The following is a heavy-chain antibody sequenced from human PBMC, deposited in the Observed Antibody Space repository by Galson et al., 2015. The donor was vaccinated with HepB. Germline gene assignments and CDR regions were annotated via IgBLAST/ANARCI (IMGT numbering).Heavy chain of an antibody. CDR2: ISSSGGRT. D-gene: IGHD6-19*01. V-gene: IGHV3-23*01. CDR3: AKDGKEQWLVPYYFDY. Sequence: SLRLSCAASGFTFSSYAMSWVRQAPGKGLECVSAISSSGGRTYYADSVKGRFTISRDNSESTLYLQMNSLRAEDTAVYYCAKDGKEQWLVPYYFDYWGQGTLVTVSS. J-gene: IGHJ4*02. CDR1: GFTFSSYA.